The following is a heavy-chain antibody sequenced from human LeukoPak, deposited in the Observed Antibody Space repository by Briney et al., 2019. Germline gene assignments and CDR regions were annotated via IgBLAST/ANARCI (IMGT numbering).Heavy chain of an antibody. CDR3: ARGRSYCSGGSCYRRYYYMDV. CDR1: GYSISSGYY. V-gene: IGHV4-38-2*02. J-gene: IGHJ6*03. CDR2: IYHSGST. D-gene: IGHD2-15*01. Sequence: PSETLSLTCTVSGYSISSGYYWGWIRQPPGKGLEWIGSIYHSGSTYYNPSLKSRVTISVDTSKNQFSLNLTSVTAADTAVYYCARGRSYCSGGSCYRRYYYMDVWGKGTTVTVSS.